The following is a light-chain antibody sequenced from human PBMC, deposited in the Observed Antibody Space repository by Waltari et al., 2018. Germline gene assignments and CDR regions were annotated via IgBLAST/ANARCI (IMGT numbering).Light chain of an antibody. V-gene: IGKV3D-15*01. CDR1: QSISDN. J-gene: IGKJ2*01. Sequence: EIVMTQSPATLSVSPGERVTLSCRASQSISDNLAWYHQKPGQAPRLLINRASTRDTGIPARFSGSGSGTEFSLTISSLQSEDFGVYYCQQYNNWPPRDTFGQGTKVEI. CDR2: RAS. CDR3: QQYNNWPPRDT.